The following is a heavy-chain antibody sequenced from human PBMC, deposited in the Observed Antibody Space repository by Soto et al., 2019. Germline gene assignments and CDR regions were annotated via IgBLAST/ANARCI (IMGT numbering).Heavy chain of an antibody. D-gene: IGHD3-9*01. V-gene: IGHV4-34*01. CDR1: GVSFSRYY. J-gene: IGHJ6*02. Sequence: SETLSLTCAVYGVSFSRYYSSWIRQPPGKGLEWIGEINHSGSTNYNPSLKSRVTISVDTSRNQFSLKLSSVTAEDTAVYYCARGSALRYFDWLLYGGDYYYGMDVWGQGTTVTVSS. CDR3: ARGSALRYFDWLLYGGDYYYGMDV. CDR2: INHSGST.